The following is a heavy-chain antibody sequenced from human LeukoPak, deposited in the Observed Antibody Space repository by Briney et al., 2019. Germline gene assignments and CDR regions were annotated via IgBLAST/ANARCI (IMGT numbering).Heavy chain of an antibody. V-gene: IGHV4-59*08. CDR2: IYYSGST. CDR1: GGSISSYY. J-gene: IGHJ1*01. D-gene: IGHD2-15*01. CDR3: ASYEGGYCSGGSCLEYFQH. Sequence: SETLSLTCTVSGGSISSYYWSWIRQAPGKGLEWIGYIYYSGSTNYNPSLKSRVTISVDTSKNQFSLKLSSVTAADTAVYYCASYEGGYCSGGSCLEYFQHWGQGTLVTVSS.